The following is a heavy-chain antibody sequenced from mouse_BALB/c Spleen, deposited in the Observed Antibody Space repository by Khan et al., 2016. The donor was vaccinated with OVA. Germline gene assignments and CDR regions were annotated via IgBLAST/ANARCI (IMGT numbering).Heavy chain of an antibody. Sequence: IQLVQSGPELMKPGASVKISCKASGYSFTSYYIHWMMQSHGRSLEWIGYIDPFSGASTYNQKFKGKATLTVDKSSSTAYIHLRNLTSEDSAVYYCTRHGYVACFTYWGQGTLVTVSA. J-gene: IGHJ3*01. V-gene: IGHV1S135*01. CDR1: GYSFTSYY. D-gene: IGHD2-2*01. CDR2: IDPFSGAS. CDR3: TRHGYVACFTY.